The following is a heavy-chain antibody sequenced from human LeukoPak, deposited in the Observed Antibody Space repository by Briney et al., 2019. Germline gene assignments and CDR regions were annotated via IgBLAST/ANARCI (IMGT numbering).Heavy chain of an antibody. CDR3: ARDRGIAVGLDAFDI. CDR1: GFTFSSYW. D-gene: IGHD6-19*01. V-gene: IGHV3-74*01. Sequence: GGSLRLSCAASGFTFSSYWMHWVRQAPGKGLVWVSRINSDGSTTNYADSVKGRFTISRDNAKNTLYLQMNSLRAEDTAVYYCARDRGIAVGLDAFDIWGQGTMVTVSS. J-gene: IGHJ3*02. CDR2: INSDGSTT.